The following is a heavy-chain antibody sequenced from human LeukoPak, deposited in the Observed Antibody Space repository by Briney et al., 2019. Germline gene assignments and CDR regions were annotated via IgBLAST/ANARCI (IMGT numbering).Heavy chain of an antibody. CDR3: ARGGGIVVVVAATSWFDP. Sequence: GSLRLSCAASGFTFSDAWMSWIRQPPGKGLEWIGEINHSGSTNYNPSLKSRVTISVDTSKNQFSLKLSSVTAADTAVYYCARGGGIVVVVAATSWFDPWGQGTLVTVSS. D-gene: IGHD2-15*01. CDR2: INHSGST. CDR1: GFTFSDAW. V-gene: IGHV4-34*01. J-gene: IGHJ5*02.